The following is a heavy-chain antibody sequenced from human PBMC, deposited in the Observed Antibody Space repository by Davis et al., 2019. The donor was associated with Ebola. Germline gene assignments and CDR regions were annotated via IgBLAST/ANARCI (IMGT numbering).Heavy chain of an antibody. J-gene: IGHJ6*02. CDR3: ARVKGRSSSTYYYYYGMDV. Sequence: SETLSLTCAVSGGSFSGYYWSWIRQPPGKGLEWIGEINHSGSTNYNPSLKSRVTISVDTSKNQFSLKLSSVTAADTAVYYCARVKGRSSSTYYYYYGMDVWGQGTTVTVSS. V-gene: IGHV4-34*01. CDR2: INHSGST. CDR1: GGSFSGYY. D-gene: IGHD6-6*01.